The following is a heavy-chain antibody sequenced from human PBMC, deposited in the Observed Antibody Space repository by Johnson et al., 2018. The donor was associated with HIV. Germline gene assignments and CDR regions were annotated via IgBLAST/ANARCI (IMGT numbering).Heavy chain of an antibody. J-gene: IGHJ3*02. V-gene: IGHV3-9*01. CDR3: ARKLVRGGDI. CDR2: ISWNSGSI. Sequence: VESGGGLVQPGRSLRLSCAASGFTFDDYAMHWVRQAPGKGLEWVSGISWNSGSIGYADSVKGRFTISRDNAKNSLYLQMNSLRAEDTALYYCARKLVRGGDIWGQGTMVTVSS. D-gene: IGHD6-6*01. CDR1: GFTFDDYA.